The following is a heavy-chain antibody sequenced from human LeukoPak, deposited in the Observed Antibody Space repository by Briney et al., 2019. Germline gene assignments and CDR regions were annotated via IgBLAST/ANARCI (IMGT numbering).Heavy chain of an antibody. CDR3: AKGSSSWYPFDY. D-gene: IGHD6-13*01. CDR1: GFTFSSYS. J-gene: IGHJ4*02. Sequence: GGSLRLSCAASGFTFSSYSMNWVRQAPGKGLEWVSGISGSGDSTYYADSVKGRFTISRDNSKNTLYLQTSTLRVEDTAIYYCAKGSSSWYPFDYWGQGTLVSVSS. V-gene: IGHV3-23*01. CDR2: ISGSGDST.